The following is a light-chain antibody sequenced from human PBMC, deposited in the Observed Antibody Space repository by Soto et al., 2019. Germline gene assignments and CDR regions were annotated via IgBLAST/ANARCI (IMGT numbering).Light chain of an antibody. CDR2: WAS. V-gene: IGKV4-1*01. J-gene: IGKJ2*01. Sequence: DIVMTQSPESLAVSLGERATINCKSSQSVLYSPHNQNHLAWYQQKPGQPPKLLINWASTRQSGVPDRFSGSGSATDFTLTISSLQAEDVAVYYCQQYYSTPQTFGQGTKLEIK. CDR1: QSVLYSPHNQNH. CDR3: QQYYSTPQT.